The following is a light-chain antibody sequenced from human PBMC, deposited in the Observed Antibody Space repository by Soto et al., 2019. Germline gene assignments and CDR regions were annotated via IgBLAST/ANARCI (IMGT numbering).Light chain of an antibody. CDR2: GVS. V-gene: IGKV3-20*01. CDR1: QTVNRNY. J-gene: IGKJ1*01. Sequence: EIVLTHSPGTLALSLGDGATLSCRASQTVNRNYLAWYHQKPGQPPRLLIYGVSNRATGVPDRFSGGGSGTEFTLTIVRLEPDDFGSYYCQQYIDSPRTFGQGTRVEVK. CDR3: QQYIDSPRT.